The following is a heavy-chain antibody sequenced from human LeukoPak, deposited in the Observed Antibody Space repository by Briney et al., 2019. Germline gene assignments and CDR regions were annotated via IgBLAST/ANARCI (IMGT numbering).Heavy chain of an antibody. D-gene: IGHD4-17*01. CDR1: GFTFSNYA. Sequence: GGSLRLSCEASGFTFSNYAMTWVRQAPGKGLEWVSAISGSDISTFYADFVKGRFIISRDNSKSTLYLQMNSLRAEDTAVYYCAREHYGPNFAFDYWGQGTLVTVSS. CDR2: ISGSDIST. CDR3: AREHYGPNFAFDY. J-gene: IGHJ4*02. V-gene: IGHV3-23*01.